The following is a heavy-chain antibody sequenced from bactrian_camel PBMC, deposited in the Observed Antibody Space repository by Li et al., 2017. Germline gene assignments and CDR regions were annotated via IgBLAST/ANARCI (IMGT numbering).Heavy chain of an antibody. D-gene: IGHD1*01. J-gene: IGHJ4*01. V-gene: IGHV3S19*01. Sequence: DVQLVESGGDSVQPGGSLTLSCAASGFIFEHYWMNWVRQAPGNGLEWVAKIGPDGDIRYYADAVRGRFNVSRDNAKSTMYLLMNSLQPEDTAVYYCVKDWNNQAAQRKGQGTQVTVS. CDR1: GFIFEHYW. CDR2: IGPDGDIR.